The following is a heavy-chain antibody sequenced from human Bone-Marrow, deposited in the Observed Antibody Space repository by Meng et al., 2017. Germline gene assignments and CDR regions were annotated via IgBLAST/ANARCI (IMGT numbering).Heavy chain of an antibody. J-gene: IGHJ6*02. CDR3: AILTYYYYYGMDV. V-gene: IGHV1-18*01. D-gene: IGHD1-14*01. Sequence: ASVKVSCKASGYNFTDFVVTWVRRAPGQGLEWMGWIRPDNGNTKSAQNFEARVTLTTDTSTSTAYMELRSLKSDDTAVYYCAILTYYYYYGMDVWGQGTTVTVSS. CDR1: GYNFTDFV. CDR2: IRPDNGNT.